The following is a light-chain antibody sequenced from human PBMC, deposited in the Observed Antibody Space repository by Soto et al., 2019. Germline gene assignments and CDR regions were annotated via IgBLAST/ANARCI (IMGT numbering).Light chain of an antibody. CDR1: QSVSSY. CDR2: DAS. CDR3: QQRSNS. Sequence: EIVMTQSPATLSVSPGEGATLSCRASQSVSSYLAWYQQTPGQAPRLLIYDASNRATGIPARFSGSGSGTDFTLTISSLEPEDFAVYYCQQRSNSFGQGTKVDIK. J-gene: IGKJ1*01. V-gene: IGKV3-11*01.